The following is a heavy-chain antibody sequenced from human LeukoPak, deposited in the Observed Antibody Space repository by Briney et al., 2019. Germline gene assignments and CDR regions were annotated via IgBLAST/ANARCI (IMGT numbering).Heavy chain of an antibody. CDR2: ISDDGRHA. V-gene: IGHV3-30*03. J-gene: IGHJ4*02. D-gene: IGHD3-3*01. Sequence: GGSLRLSCAVSGFTLSDYYMDWVRQAPGKGLEWVAVISDDGRHAYYAESVMGRCAISRDNSKNTLYLQMNSLRAEDTAVYYCARGGSYDFWSGYYRLTQEADYFDYWGQGTLVTVSS. CDR3: ARGGSYDFWSGYYRLTQEADYFDY. CDR1: GFTLSDYY.